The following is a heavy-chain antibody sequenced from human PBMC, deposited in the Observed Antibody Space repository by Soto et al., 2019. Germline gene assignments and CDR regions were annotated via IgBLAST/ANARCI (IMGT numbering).Heavy chain of an antibody. CDR1: VFTSRNFV. Sequence: PVDSLSLSYAPSVFTSRNFVMHLVRQGPGKGLEGVSVISYAGNNIYYADSVKGRFTISRYNSWDTLYLEMSRRRASGTAVYYCAKDQLSIFRSGYGMAVCGQGRTVIVA. CDR2: ISYAGNNI. V-gene: IGHV3-30*18. CDR3: AKDQLSIFRSGYGMAV. D-gene: IGHD3-3*01. J-gene: IGHJ6*02.